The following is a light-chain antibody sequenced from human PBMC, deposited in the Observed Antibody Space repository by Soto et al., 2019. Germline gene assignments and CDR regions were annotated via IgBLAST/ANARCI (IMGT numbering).Light chain of an antibody. CDR1: QSVSSNY. CDR2: AAS. J-gene: IGKJ1*01. Sequence: VLTQSPGTLSLSPGERATLSCRASQSVSSNYLAWYQQKPGQAPGLLIYAASTRATGIPDRFSGSGSGTDFTLTISRLEPEDFAVYYCQQYGSSPKTFGQGTKVEI. CDR3: QQYGSSPKT. V-gene: IGKV3-20*01.